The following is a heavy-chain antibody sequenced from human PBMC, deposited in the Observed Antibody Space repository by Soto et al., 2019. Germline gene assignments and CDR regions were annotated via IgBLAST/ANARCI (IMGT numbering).Heavy chain of an antibody. CDR3: ARELGYCSSNSCYPINYYYYGMDV. CDR1: GGSISSSSYY. V-gene: IGHV4-39*02. D-gene: IGHD2-2*01. J-gene: IGHJ6*02. Sequence: SETLSLTCTVSGGSISSSSYYWGWIRQPPGKGLEWIGSIYYSGSTYYNPSLKSRVTISVDTSKNQFSLKLSSVTAADTAVYYCARELGYCSSNSCYPINYYYYGMDVWGQGTTVNVSS. CDR2: IYYSGST.